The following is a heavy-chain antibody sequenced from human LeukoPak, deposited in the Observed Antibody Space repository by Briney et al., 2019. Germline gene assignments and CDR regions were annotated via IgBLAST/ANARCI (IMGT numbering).Heavy chain of an antibody. CDR3: ATGDDFWSGYYQLDY. V-gene: IGHV3-48*03. CDR2: TSSSGSII. J-gene: IGHJ4*02. Sequence: GGSLRLSCAASRFTFSSYEINWVRQAPGKGLEGVSYTSSSGSIIYYADPVKGRFTISRDNAKNSLYLQMNSLRAEDTAIYYCATGDDFWSGYYQLDYWGQGTLVTVSS. CDR1: RFTFSSYE. D-gene: IGHD3-3*01.